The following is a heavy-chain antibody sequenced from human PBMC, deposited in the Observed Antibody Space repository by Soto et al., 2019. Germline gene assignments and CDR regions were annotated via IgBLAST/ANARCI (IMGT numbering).Heavy chain of an antibody. V-gene: IGHV1-3*01. CDR3: ARGGLALMDV. Sequence: QVQLVQSGAEVKKPGASVKVSCKASGYTFTSYAMHWVRQAPGQRLEWMGWINAGNGNTKYSQKCQVRVTITRDTSASTAYMELSTLRSEDTAVYYCARGGLALMDVWCQGTTVTVSS. CDR1: GYTFTSYA. CDR2: INAGNGNT. D-gene: IGHD3-16*01. J-gene: IGHJ6*02.